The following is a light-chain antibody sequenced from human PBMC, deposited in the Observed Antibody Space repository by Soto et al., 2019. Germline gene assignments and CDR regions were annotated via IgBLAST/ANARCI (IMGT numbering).Light chain of an antibody. V-gene: IGKV3-20*01. CDR1: QSISSGY. CDR3: QQYGGSPLVT. J-gene: IGKJ4*01. Sequence: ETVLTQSPGTLSLSPGERATLSCRASQSISSGYLAWYQQRPGQAPRLLISGASNRSTGLPERFSGSGSGTDFTLTISRLEPEDVSVYYCQQYGGSPLVTFGGGTKVEIK. CDR2: GAS.